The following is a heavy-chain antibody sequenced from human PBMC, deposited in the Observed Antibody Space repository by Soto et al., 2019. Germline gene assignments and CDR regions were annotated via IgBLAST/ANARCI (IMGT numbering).Heavy chain of an antibody. CDR3: ARFSYIAAAGRGYYYYGMDV. Sequence: ASVKVSCKASGXTFSSYAISWVRQAPGQGLEWMGGIIPIFGTANYAQKFQGRVTITADESTSTAYMELSSLRSEDTAVYYCARFSYIAAAGRGYYYYGMDVRGQGTTVTVSS. D-gene: IGHD6-13*01. CDR2: IIPIFGTA. J-gene: IGHJ6*02. V-gene: IGHV1-69*13. CDR1: GXTFSSYA.